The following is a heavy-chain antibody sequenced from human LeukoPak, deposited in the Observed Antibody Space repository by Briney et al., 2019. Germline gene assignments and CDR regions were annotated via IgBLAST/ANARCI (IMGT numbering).Heavy chain of an antibody. J-gene: IGHJ6*02. Sequence: GGSLRLSCTASGFTFSGYNMKWVRQAPGKGLEWVSHISGTSKTINYADSVKGRFTISRDNAKNSLYLQMNSLRAEDTAVYYCARARSWGSSSPGGAYGMDVWGQETTVIVSS. CDR3: ARARSWGSSSPGGAYGMDV. CDR1: GFTFSGYN. D-gene: IGHD6-6*01. CDR2: ISGTSKTI. V-gene: IGHV3-48*01.